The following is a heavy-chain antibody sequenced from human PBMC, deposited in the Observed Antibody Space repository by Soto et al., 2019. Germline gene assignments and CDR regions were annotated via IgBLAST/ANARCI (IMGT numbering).Heavy chain of an antibody. D-gene: IGHD1-26*01. CDR2: ISYDGSNK. J-gene: IGHJ6*02. Sequence: GGSLRLSCAASGFTFSSYGMHWVRQAPGKGLEWVAVISYDGSNKYYADPVKGRFTISRDNSKNTLYLQMNSLRAEDTAVYYCAKDVVVGATTGLGDYYNYYGIDVWGQGTTVTVSS. V-gene: IGHV3-30*18. CDR1: GFTFSSYG. CDR3: AKDVVVGATTGLGDYYNYYGIDV.